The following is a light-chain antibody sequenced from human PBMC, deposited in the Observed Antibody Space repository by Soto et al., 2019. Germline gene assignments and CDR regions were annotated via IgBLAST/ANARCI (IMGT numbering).Light chain of an antibody. CDR3: QSYDSSNHEV. V-gene: IGLV6-57*03. CDR1: SGSIASNY. Sequence: NFMLTQPHSVSESPGKTVTISCTRSSGSIASNYVQWYQQRPGSAPTTVIYEDNQRPSGVPDRFSGSIDSSSNSASLTISGLKTEDEADYYCQSYDSSNHEVFGTGTKVPS. J-gene: IGLJ1*01. CDR2: EDN.